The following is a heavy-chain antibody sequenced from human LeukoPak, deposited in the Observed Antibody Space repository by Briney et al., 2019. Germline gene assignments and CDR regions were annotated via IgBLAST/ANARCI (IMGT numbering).Heavy chain of an antibody. Sequence: ASVKVSCKASGYTFTGYYMHWVRQAPGQGLEWMGWINPNSGGTNYAQKFQGRVTMTRDTSISTACMELSRLRSDDTAVYYCARAEDYDFWSAWDYWGQGTLVTVSS. CDR3: ARAEDYDFWSAWDY. D-gene: IGHD3-3*01. V-gene: IGHV1-2*02. CDR1: GYTFTGYY. J-gene: IGHJ4*02. CDR2: INPNSGGT.